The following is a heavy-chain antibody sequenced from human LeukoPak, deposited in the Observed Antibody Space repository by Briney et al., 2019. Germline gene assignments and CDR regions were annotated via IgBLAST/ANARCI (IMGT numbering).Heavy chain of an antibody. CDR2: IDRDGSRI. CDR1: GFTFSSYW. V-gene: IGHV3-74*01. D-gene: IGHD2-8*01. J-gene: IGHJ4*02. CDR3: AREDCTIGAVCSSLLDH. Sequence: PGGSLRLSCAVSGFTFSSYWMHWVRQAPGKGLVWVSRIDRDGSRINYADSVKGRFTISRDNGKNTLFLQMNSLRAEDAAVYYCAREDCTIGAVCSSLLDHWGRGTLVTVSS.